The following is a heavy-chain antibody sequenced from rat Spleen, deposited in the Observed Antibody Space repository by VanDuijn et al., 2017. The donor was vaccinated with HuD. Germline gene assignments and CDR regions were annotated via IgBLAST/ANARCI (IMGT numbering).Heavy chain of an antibody. CDR2: IWANGNT. Sequence: QAQLKESGPGLVQSAQTLSLTCTVSGLSLSSYGVIWVRQSPGKGLEWMGTIWANGNTNYNSALRSRLSISRDTSKSQIYLKMITLQTEETAMYFCARMVVITSPFFDNWGQGVMVTVSS. CDR1: GLSLSSYG. CDR3: ARMVVITSPFFDN. V-gene: IGHV2S61*01. J-gene: IGHJ2*01. D-gene: IGHD1-12*02.